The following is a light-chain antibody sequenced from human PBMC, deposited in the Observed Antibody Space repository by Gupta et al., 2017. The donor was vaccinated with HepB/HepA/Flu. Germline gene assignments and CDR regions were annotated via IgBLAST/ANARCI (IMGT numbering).Light chain of an antibody. CDR3: SSYMNTRTVV. J-gene: IGLJ2*01. V-gene: IGLV2-14*03. CDR2: DVS. Sequence: QSALTQPASVSGAPGQSITVPCIGSSSDVGGYNYVSWYQQHPGKAPKRIIYDVSNRPPGISPRFSGSKSGYTASLTISGLQAEDEADYYCSSYMNTRTVVFGGGTKLTV. CDR1: SSDVGGYNY.